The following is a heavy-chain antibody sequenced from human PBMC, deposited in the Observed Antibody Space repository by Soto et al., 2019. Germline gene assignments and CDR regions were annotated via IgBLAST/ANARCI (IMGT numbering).Heavy chain of an antibody. CDR3: ARDHREWELYYYYYGMDV. V-gene: IGHV3-48*02. J-gene: IGHJ6*02. CDR2: ISSSSSTI. CDR1: GFTFSSYI. Sequence: EVQLVESGGGLVQPGGSLRLSCAASGFTFSSYIMNWVRQAPGKGLEWVSYISSSSSTIYYADSVKGRFTISRDNAKNSLYLQMNSLRDEDTAVYYCARDHREWELYYYYYGMDVWGQGTTVTVSS. D-gene: IGHD1-26*01.